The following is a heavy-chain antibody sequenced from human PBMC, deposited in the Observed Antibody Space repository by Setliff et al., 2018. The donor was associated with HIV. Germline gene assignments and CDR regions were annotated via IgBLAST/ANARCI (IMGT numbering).Heavy chain of an antibody. J-gene: IGHJ6*02. D-gene: IGHD3-3*02. CDR3: ARSEDKRISVIRVGRGAMDV. Sequence: GESLKISCAASGFTFSNYWMHWVRQVPGKGLVWVSRINSDGSDTNYADSVKGRFTTSRDNAKNTMYLQMNSLRAEDTAVYYCARSEDKRISVIRVGRGAMDVWGQGTTVTVSS. CDR2: INSDGSDT. CDR1: GFTFSNYW. V-gene: IGHV3-74*01.